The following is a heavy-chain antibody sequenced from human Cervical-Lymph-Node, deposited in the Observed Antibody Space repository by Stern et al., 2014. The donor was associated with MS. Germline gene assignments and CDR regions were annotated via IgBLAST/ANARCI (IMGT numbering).Heavy chain of an antibody. J-gene: IGHJ4*02. D-gene: IGHD3-22*01. CDR2: IRQEEGER. CDR1: GFTFSRYW. V-gene: IGHV3-7*01. CDR3: VRVEGLYYDSSGYYDY. Sequence: EVQLVESGGGLVQSGGSLRLSCVASGFTFSRYWMAWVRQGPGKGLEWVANIRQEEGERYYMDSVRGRFTISRDDAKNSVFLDMHSLRAEDMAVYYCVRVEGLYYDSSGYYDYWGQGALVTVSS.